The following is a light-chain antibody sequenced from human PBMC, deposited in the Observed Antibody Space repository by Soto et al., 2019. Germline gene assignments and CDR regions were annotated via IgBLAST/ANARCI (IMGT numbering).Light chain of an antibody. J-gene: IGLJ2*01. Sequence: QPVLTQSPSASASLGAWVKLTCTLSSGHSSYAIAWHQQQPEKGPRYLMNLNSDGSHSKGDGIPDRFSGSSSGAERYLTISSLQSEDEADYYCQTWGTGTVVFGGGTKLTVL. V-gene: IGLV4-69*01. CDR1: SGHSSYA. CDR3: QTWGTGTVV. CDR2: LNSDGSH.